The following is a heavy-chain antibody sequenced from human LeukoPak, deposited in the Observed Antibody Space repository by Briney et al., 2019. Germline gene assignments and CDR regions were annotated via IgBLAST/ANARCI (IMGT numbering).Heavy chain of an antibody. V-gene: IGHV4-59*01. J-gene: IGHJ5*02. Sequence: PSETLSLTCTVSGGSISSYYWSWIRQPPGKGLEWIGYIYYSGSTNYNPSLKSRVTISVDTPKNQFSLKLSSVTAADTAVYYCARAYEGTFDPWGQGTLVTVSS. CDR2: IYYSGST. D-gene: IGHD1-1*01. CDR1: GGSISSYY. CDR3: ARAYEGTFDP.